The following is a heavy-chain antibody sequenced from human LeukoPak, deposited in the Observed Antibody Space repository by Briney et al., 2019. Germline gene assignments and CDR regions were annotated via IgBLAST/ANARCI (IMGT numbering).Heavy chain of an antibody. J-gene: IGHJ5*02. CDR3: TRPRGLRHCSGGTCLTYSWFDP. Sequence: GGSLRLSCAASGFTFSGSSMHWVRQASGKGLEWVGHIRNKASNYATAYAASVKGRFTVSRDDSKNTAYLQMKSLKIEDTAVYYCTRPRGLRHCSGGTCLTYSWFDPWGQGTLVTVSS. D-gene: IGHD2-15*01. V-gene: IGHV3-73*01. CDR2: IRNKASNYAT. CDR1: GFTFSGSS.